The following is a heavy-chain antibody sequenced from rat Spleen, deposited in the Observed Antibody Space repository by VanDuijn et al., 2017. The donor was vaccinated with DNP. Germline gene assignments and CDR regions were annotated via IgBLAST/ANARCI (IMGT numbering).Heavy chain of an antibody. V-gene: IGHV5-31*01. J-gene: IGHJ4*01. D-gene: IGHD1-6*01. CDR2: ITSGGGTT. Sequence: EVQLVESGGDLVQPGRSLKLSCAASGFTFNNYWMTWIRQVPGKGLEWVASITSGGGTTYYPDSVKGRFTISRDNAKSTLYLQMNSLRSEDTATYYCARRGPYYGYAMDAWGQGTSVTVSS. CDR3: ARRGPYYGYAMDA. CDR1: GFTFNNYW.